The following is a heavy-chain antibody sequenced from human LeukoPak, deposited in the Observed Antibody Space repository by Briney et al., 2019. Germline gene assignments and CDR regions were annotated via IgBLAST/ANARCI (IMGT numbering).Heavy chain of an antibody. CDR1: GYTFTSYA. CDR2: INAGNGNT. V-gene: IGHV1-3*01. CDR3: AREYSSGWPMIDYFDY. Sequence: GASVKVSCKASGYTFTSYAMHWVRQAPGQRLEWMGWINAGNGNTKYSQKFQGRVTITRDTSAGTAYMELSSLRSEDTAVYYCAREYSSGWPMIDYFDYWGQGTLVTVSS. D-gene: IGHD6-19*01. J-gene: IGHJ4*02.